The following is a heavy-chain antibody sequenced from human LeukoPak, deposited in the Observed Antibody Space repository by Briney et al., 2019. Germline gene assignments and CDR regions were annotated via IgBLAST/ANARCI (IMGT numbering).Heavy chain of an antibody. CDR3: TRRVSATRWFDP. J-gene: IGHJ5*02. Sequence: GGSLGLSCAASGFTFSTYWMHWVRQAPGKGLVWVSRISGDGSATIYADSVKGRFTISRDNAENTMYLQMNSLTVEGTAVYYCTRRVSATRWFDPWGQGTLVTVSS. V-gene: IGHV3-74*01. CDR2: ISGDGSAT. D-gene: IGHD2-15*01. CDR1: GFTFSTYW.